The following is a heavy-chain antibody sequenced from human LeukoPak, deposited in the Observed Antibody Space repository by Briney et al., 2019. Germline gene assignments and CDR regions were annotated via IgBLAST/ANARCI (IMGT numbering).Heavy chain of an antibody. J-gene: IGHJ4*02. CDR2: ANHYGSP. V-gene: IGHV4-34*01. D-gene: IGHD2-15*01. CDR3: ARHGSREYLISYYFET. CDR1: GSSFSGHF. Sequence: SETLSLTRGVNGSSFSGHFWSWLRQPPGKGLKWIGEANHYGSPNYNPSLKSRVTISLDTSKNLLSLKVASVTAADTAIYYCARHGSREYLISYYFETWGQGTLVTVSS.